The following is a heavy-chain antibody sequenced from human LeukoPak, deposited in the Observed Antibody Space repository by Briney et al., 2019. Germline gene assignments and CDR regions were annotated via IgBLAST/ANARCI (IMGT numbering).Heavy chain of an antibody. CDR1: GFTFSSYE. D-gene: IGHD3-22*01. Sequence: GGSLRLSCAASGFTFSSYEMNWVRQAPGKGLEWVSVIYSGGSTYYADSVKGRFTISRHNSKNTLDLQMNSLRAEDTAVYYCARVDDSSGYLGYFDYWGQGTLVTVSS. V-gene: IGHV3-53*04. J-gene: IGHJ4*02. CDR2: IYSGGST. CDR3: ARVDDSSGYLGYFDY.